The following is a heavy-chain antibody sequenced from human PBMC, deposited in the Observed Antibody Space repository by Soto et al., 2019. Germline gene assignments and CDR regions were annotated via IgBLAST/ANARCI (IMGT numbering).Heavy chain of an antibody. CDR1: GGSISSYY. Sequence: PSETLSLTCTVSGGSISSYYWSWIRQPAGKGLEWIGRIYTSGSTNYNPSLKSRVTMSVDTSKNQFSLKLSSVTAADTAVYYCARGGGSGSYSPAHFDYWGQGTLVTVSS. V-gene: IGHV4-4*07. D-gene: IGHD3-10*01. CDR3: ARGGGSGSYSPAHFDY. CDR2: IYTSGST. J-gene: IGHJ4*02.